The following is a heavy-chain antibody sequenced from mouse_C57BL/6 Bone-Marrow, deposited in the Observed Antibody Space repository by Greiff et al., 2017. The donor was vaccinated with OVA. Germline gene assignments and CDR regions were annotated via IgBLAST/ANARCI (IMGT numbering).Heavy chain of an antibody. Sequence: EVQVVESGAELVRPGASVKLSCTASGFNIKDDYLHWVKQRPEQGLEWIGWIDPENGDTEYASKFQGKSTITADTSSNTAYLQLSSLTSEDTAVYYCTPTGGDYWGQGTTLTVSS. CDR3: TPTGGDY. J-gene: IGHJ2*01. CDR1: GFNIKDDY. D-gene: IGHD4-1*02. CDR2: IDPENGDT. V-gene: IGHV14-4*01.